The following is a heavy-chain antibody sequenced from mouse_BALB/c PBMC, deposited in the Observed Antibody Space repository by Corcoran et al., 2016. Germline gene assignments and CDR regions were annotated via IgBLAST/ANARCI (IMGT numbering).Heavy chain of an antibody. Sequence: QVQLKQSGAELVRPWASVKLSCKTSGYIFTRYWIHWVKQRYGQVLEWIARMYPGTGSTYYNEKFNGKATLTSDKSSSTAYMQLSSLKYEDSAVYFCARCDGLWFAYWCQGTLVTVSS. CDR2: MYPGTGST. CDR3: ARCDGLWFAY. CDR1: GYIFTRYW. V-gene: IGHV1S132*01. J-gene: IGHJ3*01. D-gene: IGHD2-3*01.